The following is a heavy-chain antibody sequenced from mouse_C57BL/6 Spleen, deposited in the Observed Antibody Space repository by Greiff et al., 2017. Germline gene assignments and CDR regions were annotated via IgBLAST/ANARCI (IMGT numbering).Heavy chain of an antibody. CDR1: GYTFTSYW. CDR2: IDPNSGGT. J-gene: IGHJ2*01. D-gene: IGHD1-1*01. V-gene: IGHV1-72*01. Sequence: QVQLQQPGAELVKPGASVKLSCKASGYTFTSYWMHWVKQRPGRGLEWIGRIDPNSGGTKYNEKFKSKATLTVDKPSSTAYMQLSSLTSEDSAVYYCARWEFTTVVAFYFDYWGQGTTLTVSS. CDR3: ARWEFTTVVAFYFDY.